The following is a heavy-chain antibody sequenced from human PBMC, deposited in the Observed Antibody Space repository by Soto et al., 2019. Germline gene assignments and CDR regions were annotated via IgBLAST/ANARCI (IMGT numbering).Heavy chain of an antibody. CDR3: GRNRSYLNIRVKNGFAP. Sequence: TSETLSLTCAVSGYSISSCYYWGWIRQPPGKGLEWIGSIYHSGSTYYNTSLKSRVTISVDTSKNQFSLKLSSVTAADTAVYYWGRNRSYLNIRVKNGFAPGGQAPRLTISS. V-gene: IGHV4-38-2*01. CDR1: GYSISSCYY. D-gene: IGHD3-3*02. CDR2: IYHSGST. J-gene: IGHJ5*02.